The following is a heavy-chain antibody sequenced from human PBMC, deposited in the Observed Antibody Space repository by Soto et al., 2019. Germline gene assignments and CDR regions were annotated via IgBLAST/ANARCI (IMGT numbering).Heavy chain of an antibody. CDR1: GGIFSSYA. J-gene: IGHJ4*02. CDR3: ARVGGIGAPPGTDY. D-gene: IGHD6-6*01. CDR2: VIPILGQA. V-gene: IGHV1-69*01. Sequence: QVHLVQSGAEVKKPGSSVKVSCKASGGIFSSYAINWLRQAPGQGLEWMGAVIPILGQAYYAQDVHDRVSLTADESTRTAYMELSSLRSEDTAVYFCARVGGIGAPPGTDYWGQGTLVTVSS.